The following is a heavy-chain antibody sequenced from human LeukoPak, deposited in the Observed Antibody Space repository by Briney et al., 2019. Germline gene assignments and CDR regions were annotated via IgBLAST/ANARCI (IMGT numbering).Heavy chain of an antibody. V-gene: IGHV4-4*07. D-gene: IGHD4-23*01. Sequence: SSETLSLTCTVSGGSISSYYWSWIRQPAGKGLEWIGRIYTSGSTNYNPSLKSRVTMSVDTSKNQFSPKLSSVTAADTAVYYCARGPTVVTPYYWYFDLWGRGTLVTVSS. CDR3: ARGPTVVTPYYWYFDL. J-gene: IGHJ2*01. CDR2: IYTSGST. CDR1: GGSISSYY.